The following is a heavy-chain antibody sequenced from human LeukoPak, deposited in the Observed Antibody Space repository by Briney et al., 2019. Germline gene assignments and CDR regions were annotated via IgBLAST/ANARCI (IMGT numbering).Heavy chain of an antibody. D-gene: IGHD6-13*01. CDR3: AVLPAYSSSCY. V-gene: IGHV5-10-1*01. CDR2: TYPSDSYT. CDR1: GYSFTNYW. J-gene: IGHJ4*02. Sequence: KSGEPLRISCKGSGYSFTNYWISWVRQMPGKGLEWMGRTYPSDSYTNYSPSFQGHVTISADKSISTAYLQWSSLKASDTAMYYCAVLPAYSSSCYWGQGTLVTVYS.